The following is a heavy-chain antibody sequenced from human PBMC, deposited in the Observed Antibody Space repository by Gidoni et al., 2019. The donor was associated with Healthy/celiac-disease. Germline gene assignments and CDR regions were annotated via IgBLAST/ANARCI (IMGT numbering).Heavy chain of an antibody. D-gene: IGHD2-2*02. CDR3: ARVGCSSTSCYNRAVSYYYYYGMDV. CDR1: GGTFSSYT. CDR2: IIPILGIA. V-gene: IGHV1-69*02. J-gene: IGHJ6*02. Sequence: QVQLVQSGAEVTKPGSSVKVSCKASGGTFSSYTISWVRQAPGQGLEWMGRIIPILGIANYAQKFQGRVTITADKSTSTAYMELSSLRSEDTAVYYCARVGCSSTSCYNRAVSYYYYYGMDVWGQGTTVTVSS.